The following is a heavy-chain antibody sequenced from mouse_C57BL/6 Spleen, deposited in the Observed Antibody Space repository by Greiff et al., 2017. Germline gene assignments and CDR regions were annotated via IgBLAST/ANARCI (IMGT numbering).Heavy chain of an antibody. CDR2: IDPSDSYT. D-gene: IGHD1-1*01. V-gene: IGHV1-69*01. Sequence: VQLQQPGAELVMPGASVKLSCKASGYTFTSYWMHWVKQRPGQGLEWIGEIDPSDSYTNYNQKFKGKSTLTVDKSSSTAYMQLSSLTSEDSAVYYCAGIYYCGSSYRNYWGQGTTLTVSS. CDR3: AGIYYCGSSYRNY. J-gene: IGHJ2*01. CDR1: GYTFTSYW.